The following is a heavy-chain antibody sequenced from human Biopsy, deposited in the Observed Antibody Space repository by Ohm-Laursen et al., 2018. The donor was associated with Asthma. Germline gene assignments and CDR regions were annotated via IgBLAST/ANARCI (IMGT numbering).Heavy chain of an antibody. J-gene: IGHJ3*02. CDR3: ARTHYDFLTGQVNDAFGI. Sequence: GSSVKVSCKASGYTFISYAIHWVRQAPGQRLEWMGWINAGNGNTKYSQKFQGRVTITRDTSASTAYMELSSLRSEDTAVYYCARTHYDFLTGQVNDAFGIWGQGTRVTVSS. CDR1: GYTFISYA. CDR2: INAGNGNT. D-gene: IGHD3-9*01. V-gene: IGHV1-3*01.